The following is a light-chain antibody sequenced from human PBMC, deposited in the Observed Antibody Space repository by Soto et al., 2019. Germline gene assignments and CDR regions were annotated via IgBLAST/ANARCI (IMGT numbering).Light chain of an antibody. CDR2: DAS. J-gene: IGKJ4*01. CDR3: QQFNSYPLT. V-gene: IGKV1-13*02. Sequence: AIQLTQSPSSLSASVGDRDTITCRASQGISSALAWYQQKPGKAPKLLIYDASSLESGVPSRFSGSGSGTDFTLTISRLQPEDFSTYYCQQFNSYPLTFGGGTKVEIK. CDR1: QGISSA.